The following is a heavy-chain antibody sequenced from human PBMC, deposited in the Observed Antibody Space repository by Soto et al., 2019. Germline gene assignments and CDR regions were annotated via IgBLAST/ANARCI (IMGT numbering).Heavy chain of an antibody. J-gene: IGHJ4*02. CDR1: GYTFTGYY. D-gene: IGHD5-18*01. V-gene: IGHV1-2*02. Sequence: ASVKVSCKASGYTFTGYYMHWVRQAPGQGLEWMGWINPNSGGTNYAQKFQGRVTMTRDTSISTAYMELSRLRSDDTAVYYCARDRYRRGYRYDADYWGQGTLVTVSS. CDR2: INPNSGGT. CDR3: ARDRYRRGYRYDADY.